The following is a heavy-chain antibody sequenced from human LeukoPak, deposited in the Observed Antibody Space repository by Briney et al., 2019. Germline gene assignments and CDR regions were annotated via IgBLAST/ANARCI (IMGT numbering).Heavy chain of an antibody. V-gene: IGHV3-30*03. J-gene: IGHJ3*02. D-gene: IGHD2-15*01. CDR1: GFTFSSYG. CDR2: ISLDGTSK. Sequence: PGRSLRLSCVASGFTFSSYGMHWVRQAPGKGLEWVAVISLDGTSKYYADSVKGRFTISRDNSKNTLYLQMNSLRAEDTAVYYCAQMGGHCSGGSCYGAFDTWGQGTMVTVFS. CDR3: AQMGGHCSGGSCYGAFDT.